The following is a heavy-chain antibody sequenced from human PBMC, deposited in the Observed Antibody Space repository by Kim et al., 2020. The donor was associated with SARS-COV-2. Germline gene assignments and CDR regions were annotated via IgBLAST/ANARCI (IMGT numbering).Heavy chain of an antibody. J-gene: IGHJ6*02. D-gene: IGHD2-2*01. V-gene: IGHV1-18*04. CDR1: GYTFTSYG. CDR3: ARREGYCSSTSCPTYYYYGMDV. CDR2: ISAYNGNT. Sequence: ASVKVSCKASGYTFTSYGISWVRQAPGQGLEWMGWISAYNGNTNYAQKLQGRVTMTTDTSTSTAYMELRSLRSDDTAVYYCARREGYCSSTSCPTYYYYGMDVWGQGTTVTVSS.